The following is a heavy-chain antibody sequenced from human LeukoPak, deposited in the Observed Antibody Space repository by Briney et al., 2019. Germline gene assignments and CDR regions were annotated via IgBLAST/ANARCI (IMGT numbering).Heavy chain of an antibody. V-gene: IGHV3-33*01. CDR1: GFAFSSYG. J-gene: IGHJ3*01. CDR2: IWFDGSNK. Sequence: GRSLILSCSASGFAFSSYGMHWVRQAPGKGLEGVAVIWFDGSNKYYADSVKGRFTISRDNSENTVCLQMNSLRAEDTAVYYCARRLYCSGTSCYTGPDAFDVWGQGTVVTVSS. D-gene: IGHD2-2*02. CDR3: ARRLYCSGTSCYTGPDAFDV.